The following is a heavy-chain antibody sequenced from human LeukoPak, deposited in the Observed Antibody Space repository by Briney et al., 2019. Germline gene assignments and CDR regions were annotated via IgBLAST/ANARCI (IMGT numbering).Heavy chain of an antibody. CDR3: AKFFLSSRAAYGMDV. D-gene: IGHD6-13*01. J-gene: IGHJ6*02. Sequence: GGSLRLSCAASAFGFSNAWMSWGRQAPGKGLGWVALISFDGVKTDYADSVRGRFTISRDSSQNTLYLQMNRLRAEDTAVYYCAKFFLSSRAAYGMDVWGQGTTVTVSS. V-gene: IGHV3-30*18. CDR2: ISFDGVKT. CDR1: AFGFSNAW.